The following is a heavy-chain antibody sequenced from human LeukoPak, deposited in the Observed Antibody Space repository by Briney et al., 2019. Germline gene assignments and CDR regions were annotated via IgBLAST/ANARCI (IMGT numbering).Heavy chain of an antibody. CDR3: ARDLSYALGA. Sequence: GGSLRLSCAASGFAFSTYAMSWVRQAPGKGLEWVSALSGNGYKTYYADSVKGRFTVSRDNSKNTLYLQMNSLRAEDSALYYCARDLSYALGAWGQGTMVTVSS. CDR1: GFAFSTYA. V-gene: IGHV3-23*01. CDR2: LSGNGYKT. J-gene: IGHJ3*01.